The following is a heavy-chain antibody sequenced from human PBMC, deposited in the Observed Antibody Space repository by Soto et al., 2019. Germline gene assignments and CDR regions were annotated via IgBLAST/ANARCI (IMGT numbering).Heavy chain of an antibody. D-gene: IGHD6-13*01. CDR3: AREVPYSSSWYSHYYGMDV. Sequence: ASVKVSCKASGYTLTSYGISWVRQAPGQGLEWMGWISAYNGNTNYAQKLQGRVTMTTDTSTSTAYMELSSLRSDDTAVYYCAREVPYSSSWYSHYYGMDVWGQGNTVTVSS. J-gene: IGHJ6*02. V-gene: IGHV1-18*01. CDR2: ISAYNGNT. CDR1: GYTLTSYG.